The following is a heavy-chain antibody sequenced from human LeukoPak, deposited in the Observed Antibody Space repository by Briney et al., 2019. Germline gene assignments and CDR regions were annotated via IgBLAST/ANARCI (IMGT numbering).Heavy chain of an antibody. Sequence: GGSLRLSCAASGFTVSSNYMSWVRQAPGKGLEWVSVIYSGGSTYYADSVKGRFTISRDNSKNTLYLQMNSLRAEDTAVYYCARGTQDYYDSSGYLGYWGRGTLVTVSS. J-gene: IGHJ4*02. D-gene: IGHD3-22*01. CDR1: GFTVSSNY. CDR3: ARGTQDYYDSSGYLGY. CDR2: IYSGGST. V-gene: IGHV3-66*01.